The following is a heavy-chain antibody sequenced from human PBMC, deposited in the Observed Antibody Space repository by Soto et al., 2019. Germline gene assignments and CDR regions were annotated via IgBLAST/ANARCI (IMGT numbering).Heavy chain of an antibody. CDR1: GGSFSGYI. CDR3: ARGLSTGSPYSGGWCYFAS. Sequence: QVQIHQWGAGVLKPSETLSLTCAVSGGSFSGYIWTWIRQTPGKGLQWIGQINHSGSAVYNPSLTTGVTLSVMSNNQFSLAMTAVTAADTAVYYCARGLSTGSPYSGGWCYFASWGQCATVTVS. J-gene: IGHJ1*01. V-gene: IGHV4-34*01. D-gene: IGHD3-10*01. CDR2: INHSGSA.